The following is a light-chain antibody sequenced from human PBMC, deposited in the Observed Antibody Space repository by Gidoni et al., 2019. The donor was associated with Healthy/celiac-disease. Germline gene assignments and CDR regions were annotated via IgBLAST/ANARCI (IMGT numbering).Light chain of an antibody. CDR2: GAS. CDR1: QSVSSSY. CDR3: QQYGSSLMYT. J-gene: IGKJ2*01. Sequence: EIVLTQSPGTLSLSPGERATLSCRASQSVSSSYLAWYQQKPGQAPRLLIYGASSRATGIPDRFSGSGSRTDLTLTISRLEPEDFAVYYCQQYGSSLMYTFGQGTKLEIK. V-gene: IGKV3-20*01.